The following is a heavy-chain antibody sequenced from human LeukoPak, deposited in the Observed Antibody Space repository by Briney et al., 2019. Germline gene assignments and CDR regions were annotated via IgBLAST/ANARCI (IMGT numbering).Heavy chain of an antibody. CDR1: GGSFSGYY. Sequence: PSETLSLTCAVYGGSFSGYYWSWIRQPPGKGLEWIGEINHSGSTNYNPSLKSRVTISVDTSKNQFSLKLSSVTAADTAVYYCARAKYYDFWSGISLPLDYWGQGTLVTVSS. CDR2: INHSGST. CDR3: ARAKYYDFWSGISLPLDY. D-gene: IGHD3-3*01. V-gene: IGHV4-34*01. J-gene: IGHJ4*02.